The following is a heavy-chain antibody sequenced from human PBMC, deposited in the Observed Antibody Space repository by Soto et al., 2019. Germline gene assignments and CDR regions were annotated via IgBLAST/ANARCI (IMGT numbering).Heavy chain of an antibody. CDR1: GFTFSSYA. CDR3: AKEENQYYDFWSGYYRDNWFDP. CDR2: ISGSGGST. D-gene: IGHD3-3*01. J-gene: IGHJ5*02. Sequence: GGSLRLSCAASGFTFSSYAMSWVRQAPGKGLEWVSAISGSGGSTYYADSVKGRFTISRDNSKNTLYLQMNSLRAEDTAAYYCAKEENQYYDFWSGYYRDNWFDPWGQGTLVTVSS. V-gene: IGHV3-23*01.